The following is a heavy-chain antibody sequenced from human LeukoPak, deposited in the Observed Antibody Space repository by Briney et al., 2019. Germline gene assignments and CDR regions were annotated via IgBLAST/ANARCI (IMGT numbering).Heavy chain of an antibody. J-gene: IGHJ4*02. CDR2: ISYDGSNK. CDR1: GFTFSSYG. CDR3: ARDAPSPGAAHSSSYYFDY. Sequence: GGSLRLSCAASGFTFSSYGMHWVRQAPGKGLEWVAVISYDGSNKYYADSVKGRFTISRDNSKNTLLLQMNSLRIEDTAEYYCARDAPSPGAAHSSSYYFDYWGQGTLVTVSS. V-gene: IGHV3-30*03. D-gene: IGHD6-13*01.